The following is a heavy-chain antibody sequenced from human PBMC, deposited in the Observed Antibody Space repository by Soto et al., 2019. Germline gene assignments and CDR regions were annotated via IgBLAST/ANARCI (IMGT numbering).Heavy chain of an antibody. CDR3: SRDRGAAAGTEDMDFNWFDP. V-gene: IGHV4-4*02. J-gene: IGHJ5*02. Sequence: KSSETLSLTCAVSSGSISSSSWWGWVRQPPGKGLEWIGEIYHSGSTNYNPSLKSRVTISVDKSKNQFSLKLSSVTAADTAVYYCSRDRGAAAGTEDMDFNWFDPWGQGTLVTVSS. CDR1: SGSISSSSW. D-gene: IGHD6-13*01. CDR2: IYHSGST.